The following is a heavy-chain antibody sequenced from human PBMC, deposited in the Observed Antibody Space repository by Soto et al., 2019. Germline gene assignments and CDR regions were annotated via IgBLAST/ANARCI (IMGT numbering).Heavy chain of an antibody. Sequence: SETLSLTCTVSGGSISSGGYYWSWIRQHPGKGLEWIGYIYYSGSTYYNPSLKSRVTISVDTSKNQFSLKLSSVTAADTAVYYCASQVNRYYDFWSGNNWFDPWGQGTLVTVSS. J-gene: IGHJ5*02. D-gene: IGHD3-3*01. CDR2: IYYSGST. CDR3: ASQVNRYYDFWSGNNWFDP. CDR1: GGSISSGGYY. V-gene: IGHV4-31*03.